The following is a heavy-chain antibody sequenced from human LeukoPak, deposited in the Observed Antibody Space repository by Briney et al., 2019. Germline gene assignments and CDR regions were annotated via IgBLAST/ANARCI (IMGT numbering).Heavy chain of an antibody. CDR3: ARTNPVYGDYDY. D-gene: IGHD4-17*01. CDR2: IYPDGRT. J-gene: IGHJ4*02. Sequence: PGGSLRLSCAVSGFTVTDNYMSWVRQVPGKGLQWVSVIYPDGRTYYADSVKGRFTISRDISRNTLLLQMNSLRPDDTAVHYCARTNPVYGDYDYWGQGTLVTVSS. CDR1: GFTVTDNY. V-gene: IGHV3-53*01.